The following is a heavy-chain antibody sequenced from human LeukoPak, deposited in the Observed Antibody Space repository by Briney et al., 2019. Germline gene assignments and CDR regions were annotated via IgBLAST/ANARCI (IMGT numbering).Heavy chain of an antibody. CDR2: IYPGDSDT. CDR3: ARLLYYYDSSGYYFDAFDI. CDR1: GYSFTSYW. J-gene: IGHJ3*02. D-gene: IGHD3-22*01. Sequence: GESLKISCKGSGYSFTSYWIGWVRQMPGKGLEWMGNIYPGDSDTRYSPSFQGQVTISADKSISTAYLQWSSLKASDTAMYYCARLLYYYDSSGYYFDAFDIWGQGTMVTVSS. V-gene: IGHV5-51*01.